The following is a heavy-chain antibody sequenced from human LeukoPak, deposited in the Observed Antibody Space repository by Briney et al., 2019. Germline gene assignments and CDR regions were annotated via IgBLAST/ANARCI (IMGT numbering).Heavy chain of an antibody. CDR3: ARAVWFGELATGTQPKQYNWFDP. Sequence: ASVKVSCKASGYTFTSYDINWVRQATGQGLEWMGWISAYNGNTNYAQKLQGRVTMTTDTSTSTAYMELRSLRSDDTAVYYCARAVWFGELATGTQPKQYNWFDPWGQGTLVTVSS. CDR2: ISAYNGNT. CDR1: GYTFTSYD. D-gene: IGHD3-10*01. V-gene: IGHV1-18*01. J-gene: IGHJ5*02.